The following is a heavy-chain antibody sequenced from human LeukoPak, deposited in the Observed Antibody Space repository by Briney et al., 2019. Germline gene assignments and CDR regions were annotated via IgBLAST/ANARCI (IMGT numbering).Heavy chain of an antibody. D-gene: IGHD3-10*01. Sequence: GGSLRLSCAASGFTFSSYSMNWVRQAPGKGLEWVSSISSSNSYIYYADSVKGRFTISRDNAKNSLYLQMNSLRAEDTAVYYCAREFAGGFDYWGQGTLVTVSS. V-gene: IGHV3-21*01. J-gene: IGHJ4*02. CDR3: AREFAGGFDY. CDR2: ISSSNSYI. CDR1: GFTFSSYS.